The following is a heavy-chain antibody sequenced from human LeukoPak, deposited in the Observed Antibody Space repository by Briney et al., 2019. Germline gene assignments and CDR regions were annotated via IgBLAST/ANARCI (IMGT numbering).Heavy chain of an antibody. Sequence: GGALRLSCAHSVFSFGTYGMSWVRQVPGKGVEWVSGINWIGASTDYADSVEGRFTISRDNAKNSLYLQMNSLSAEDTALYYCARGPSGWYYFEDWGQGTLVTVSS. J-gene: IGHJ4*02. CDR2: INWIGAST. V-gene: IGHV3-20*04. D-gene: IGHD6-19*01. CDR3: ARGPSGWYYFED. CDR1: VFSFGTYG.